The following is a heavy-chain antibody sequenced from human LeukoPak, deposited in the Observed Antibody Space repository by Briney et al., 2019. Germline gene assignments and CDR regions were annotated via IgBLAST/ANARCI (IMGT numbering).Heavy chain of an antibody. CDR1: GGTFSSYA. Sequence: SVKLSCKASGGTFSSYAISWVRKAPGQGLEWMGGIIPIFDTANYAQKLQGRVTTTTDESTSTAYMELSSLRSEDTAVYYCARGNCGGDCYPYYYYYYMDVWGKGTTVTVSS. J-gene: IGHJ6*03. V-gene: IGHV1-69*05. CDR3: ARGNCGGDCYPYYYYYYMDV. CDR2: IIPIFDTA. D-gene: IGHD2-21*02.